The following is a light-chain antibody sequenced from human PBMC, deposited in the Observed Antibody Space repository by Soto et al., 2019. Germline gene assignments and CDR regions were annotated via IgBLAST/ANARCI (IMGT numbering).Light chain of an antibody. CDR2: LGS. V-gene: IGKV2-28*01. J-gene: IGKJ4*01. CDR1: QSLLHSNGYNY. CDR3: MQALQTPPT. Sequence: DIVMTQSPLSLPVTPGEPASISCRSSQSLLHSNGYNYLDWYLQKPGQSPQLLIYLGSNRASGVPDRFSGSGSGTDFTLKISRXEAEDVGVYYCMQALQTPPTFGGGTKVDIK.